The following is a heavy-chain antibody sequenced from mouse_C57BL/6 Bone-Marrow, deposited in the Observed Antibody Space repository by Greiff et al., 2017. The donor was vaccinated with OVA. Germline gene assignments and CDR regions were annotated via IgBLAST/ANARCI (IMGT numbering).Heavy chain of an antibody. Sequence: EVKLVESGGGLVQPGGSLSLSCAASGFTFTDYYMSWVRQPPGKALEWLGFIRNKANGYTTEYSASVKGRFTISRDNSQSILYLQMKALRAEDSATYYCARYYSNLYYYAMDYWGQGTSVTVSS. CDR2: IRNKANGYTT. V-gene: IGHV7-3*01. J-gene: IGHJ4*01. D-gene: IGHD2-5*01. CDR1: GFTFTDYY. CDR3: ARYYSNLYYYAMDY.